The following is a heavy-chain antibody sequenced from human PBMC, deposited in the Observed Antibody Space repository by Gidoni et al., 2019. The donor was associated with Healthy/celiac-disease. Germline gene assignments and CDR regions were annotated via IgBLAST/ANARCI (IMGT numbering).Heavy chain of an antibody. V-gene: IGHV4-34*01. CDR1: GGSFSGYY. J-gene: IGHJ6*02. CDR2: ITHSGST. D-gene: IGHD6-13*01. Sequence: QVQLQQWGAGLLKPSETLSLTCAVHGGSFSGYYWSWIRQPPGKGLEWIGEITHSGSTNYNPSLKSRVTISVDTSKNQFSLKLSSVTAADTAVYYCARVAPASWYYYYYGMDVWGQGTTVTVSS. CDR3: ARVAPASWYYYYYGMDV.